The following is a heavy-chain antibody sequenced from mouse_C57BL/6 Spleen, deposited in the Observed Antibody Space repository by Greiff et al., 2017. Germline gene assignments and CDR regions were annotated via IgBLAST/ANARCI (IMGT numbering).Heavy chain of an antibody. CDR1: GYAFSSSW. J-gene: IGHJ1*03. CDR3: ARGEDFWYFDV. Sequence: VQLQQSGPELVKPGASVKISCKASGYAFSSSWMNWVKQRPGKGLEWIGRIYPGDGDTNYNGKFKGKATLTADKSSSTAYMQLSSLTSEDSAVYFCARGEDFWYFDVWGTGTTVTVSS. V-gene: IGHV1-82*01. CDR2: IYPGDGDT.